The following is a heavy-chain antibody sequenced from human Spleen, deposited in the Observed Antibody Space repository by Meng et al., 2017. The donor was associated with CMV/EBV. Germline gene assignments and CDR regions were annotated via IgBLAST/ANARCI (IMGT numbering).Heavy chain of an antibody. CDR1: GFTFSSYG. J-gene: IGHJ1*01. CDR2: IYSGGST. CDR3: AREFSAAFHH. D-gene: IGHD6-13*01. V-gene: IGHV3-53*01. Sequence: GGSLRLSCAASGFTFSSYGMHWVRQAPGKGLEWVSVIYSGGSTYYADSVKGRFTISRDISKNTLYLQMNSLRAEDTAIYYCAREFSAAFHHWGQGALVTVSS.